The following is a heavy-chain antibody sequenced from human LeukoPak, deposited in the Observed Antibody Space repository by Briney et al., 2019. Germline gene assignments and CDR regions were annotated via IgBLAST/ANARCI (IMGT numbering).Heavy chain of an antibody. J-gene: IGHJ5*02. CDR2: IKQDGSDK. CDR1: GFTFSSYW. V-gene: IGHV3-7*03. CDR3: ARGGTPQVRVAINWFDP. D-gene: IGHD3-16*01. Sequence: GGSLRLSCAASGFTFSSYWMTWVRQAPGKGLEWVANIKQDGSDKYYVDSVRGRFTVSRDNAKNSLYLQMNTLRAEDTAVYYCARGGTPQVRVAINWFDPWGQGTLVTVSP.